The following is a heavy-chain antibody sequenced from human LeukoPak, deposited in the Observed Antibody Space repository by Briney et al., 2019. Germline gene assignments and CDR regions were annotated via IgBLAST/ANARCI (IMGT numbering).Heavy chain of an antibody. CDR2: IYTSGST. CDR3: ARDGAMVRGVIAAFDI. CDR1: GGSISSYY. D-gene: IGHD3-10*01. V-gene: IGHV4-4*07. Sequence: SETLSLTCTVSGGSISSYYWSWIRQPAGKGLEWIGRIYTSGSTNYNPSLKSRVTMSVDTSKNQFSLKLSSVTAADTAVYYCARDGAMVRGVIAAFDIWGQGTMVTVSS. J-gene: IGHJ3*02.